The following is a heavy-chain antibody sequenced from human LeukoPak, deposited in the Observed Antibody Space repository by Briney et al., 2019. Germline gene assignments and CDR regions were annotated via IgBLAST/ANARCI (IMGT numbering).Heavy chain of an antibody. CDR3: ARVLGIAEDY. CDR1: GYSISSGYY. V-gene: IGHV4-38-2*02. D-gene: IGHD2-21*01. CDR2: IYYSGST. Sequence: SETLSLTCTVSGYSISSGYYWGWIRQPPGKGLEWIGYIYYSGSTYYNPSLKSRVTISVDTSKNQFSLKLSSVTAADTAVYYCARVLGIAEDYWGQGTLVTVSS. J-gene: IGHJ4*02.